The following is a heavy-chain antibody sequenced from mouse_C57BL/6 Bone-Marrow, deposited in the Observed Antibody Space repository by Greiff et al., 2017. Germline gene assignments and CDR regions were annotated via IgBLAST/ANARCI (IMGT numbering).Heavy chain of an antibody. CDR2: IYPRSGNT. D-gene: IGHD1-1*01. CDR1: GYTFTSYG. J-gene: IGHJ1*03. Sequence: VQLQQSGAELARPGASVKLSCKASGYTFTSYGISWVKQRTGQGLEWIGEIYPRSGNTYYNEKFKGKATLTADKSSSTAYMELRSLPSEDSAVYFCARREMGIYYYGSSYFDVWGTGTTVTVSS. CDR3: ARREMGIYYYGSSYFDV. V-gene: IGHV1-81*01.